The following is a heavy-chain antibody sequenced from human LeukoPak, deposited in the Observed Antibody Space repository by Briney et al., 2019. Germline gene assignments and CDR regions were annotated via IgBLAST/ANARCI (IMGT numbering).Heavy chain of an antibody. CDR1: GGTFSSYA. Sequence: SVKASCKASGGTFSSYAISWVRQAPGQGLEWMGGIIPIFGTANYAQKFQGRVTITADESTSTAYMELSSLRSEDTAVYYCARGPPYYYDSSGSHFDYWGREPWSPSPQ. CDR2: IIPIFGTA. V-gene: IGHV1-69*13. CDR3: ARGPPYYYDSSGSHFDY. D-gene: IGHD3-22*01. J-gene: IGHJ4*02.